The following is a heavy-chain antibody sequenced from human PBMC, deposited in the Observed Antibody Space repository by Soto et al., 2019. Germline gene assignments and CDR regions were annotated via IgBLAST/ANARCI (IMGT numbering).Heavy chain of an antibody. D-gene: IGHD4-17*01. CDR3: TTADGSTTVTTFFLRYYYYGMDV. CDR1: GFTFSNAW. J-gene: IGHJ6*02. CDR2: IKSKTDGGTT. V-gene: IGHV3-15*07. Sequence: SGGSLRLSCAASGFTFSNAWMNWVRQAPGKGLEWVGRIKSKTDGGTTDYAAPVKGRFTISRDDSKNTLYLQMNSLKTEDTAVYYCTTADGSTTVTTFFLRYYYYGMDVWGLGTTVSVSS.